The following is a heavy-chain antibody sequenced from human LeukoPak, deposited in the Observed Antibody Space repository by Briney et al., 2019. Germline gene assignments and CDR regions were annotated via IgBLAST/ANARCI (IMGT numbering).Heavy chain of an antibody. CDR2: IYHSGST. CDR1: GGSISSSNYY. CDR3: ARWSNWNYAIASGAFDI. D-gene: IGHD1-7*01. Sequence: PSETLSLTCTVSGGSISSSNYYWGWIRQPPGKGLEWIGSIYHSGSTYYNPSLKSRVTISVDTSKNQFSLKLSSVTAADTAVYYCARWSNWNYAIASGAFDIWGQGTMVTVSS. J-gene: IGHJ3*02. V-gene: IGHV4-39*07.